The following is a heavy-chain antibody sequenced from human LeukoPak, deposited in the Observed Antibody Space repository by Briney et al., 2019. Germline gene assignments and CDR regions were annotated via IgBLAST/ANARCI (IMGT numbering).Heavy chain of an antibody. D-gene: IGHD5-18*01. CDR1: GGSISSYY. CDR3: ARLGGMVKNYYYYMDV. CDR2: IYTSGST. V-gene: IGHV4-4*09. J-gene: IGHJ6*03. Sequence: SETLSLTCTVSGGSISSYYWSWIRQPPGKGLEWIGYIYTSGSTNYNPSLKSRVTISVDTSKNQFSLKLSSVTAADTAVYYCARLGGMVKNYYYYMDVWGKGTTVTVSS.